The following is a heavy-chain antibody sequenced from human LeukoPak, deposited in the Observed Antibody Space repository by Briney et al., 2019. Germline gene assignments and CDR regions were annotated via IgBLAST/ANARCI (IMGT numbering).Heavy chain of an antibody. CDR3: ARVRGDYYDSSGPNWFDP. CDR2: INAGNGNT. Sequence: ASVKVSCKASGYTFTSYAMHWVRQAPGQRLEWMGWINAGNGNTKYSQKFQGRVTITRDTSASTAYMELSSLRSEDTAVYYCARVRGDYYDSSGPNWFDPWGQGTLVTVSS. CDR1: GYTFTSYA. J-gene: IGHJ5*02. V-gene: IGHV1-3*01. D-gene: IGHD3-22*01.